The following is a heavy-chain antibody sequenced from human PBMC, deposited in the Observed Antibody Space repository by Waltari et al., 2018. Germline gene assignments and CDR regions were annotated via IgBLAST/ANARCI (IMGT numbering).Heavy chain of an antibody. CDR3: ARDRMMDV. V-gene: IGHV3-53*02. J-gene: IGHJ6*02. Sequence: EVQPVETGGGLIQPGGSLRLSGAASGFTVSRNYMSWVRQAPGKGLWWVSIIYSGGSTYYADSVKGRFAISRDNSKNTVYLQMSSLRAEDTAVYYCARDRMMDVWGQGTTVTVSS. CDR2: IYSGGST. CDR1: GFTVSRNY.